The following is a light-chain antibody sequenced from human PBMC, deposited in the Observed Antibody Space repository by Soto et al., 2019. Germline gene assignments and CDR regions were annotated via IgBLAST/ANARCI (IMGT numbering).Light chain of an antibody. CDR3: SSYTSSSTGV. Sequence: QSVLTQPPSVSGSPGQSVTISCSGTSSDVGSYNHVSWYQQAPGTAPKLMIYEVSNRPSGVPDRFSGSKSGNTASLTISGLQAEDEADYYCSSYTSSSTGVFGTGTKVTVL. J-gene: IGLJ1*01. V-gene: IGLV2-18*02. CDR1: SSDVGSYNH. CDR2: EVS.